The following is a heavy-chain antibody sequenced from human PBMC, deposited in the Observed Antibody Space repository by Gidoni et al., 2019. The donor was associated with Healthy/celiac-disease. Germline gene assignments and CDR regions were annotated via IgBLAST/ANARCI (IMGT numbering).Heavy chain of an antibody. CDR2: IDWDDDK. CDR1: GFSLSTSGMC. J-gene: IGHJ6*02. D-gene: IGHD4-17*01. Sequence: QVTLRESGPALVTPTQTLTLTCTFSGFSLSTSGMCVSWIRQPPGKALEWLALIDWDDDKYYSTSLKTRLTISKDTSKNQVVLTMTNMDPVDTATYYCARTYGDYPYYYGMDVWGQGTTVTVSS. V-gene: IGHV2-70*01. CDR3: ARTYGDYPYYYGMDV.